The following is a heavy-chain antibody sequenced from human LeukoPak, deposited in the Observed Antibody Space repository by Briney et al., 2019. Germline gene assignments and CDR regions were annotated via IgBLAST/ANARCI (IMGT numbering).Heavy chain of an antibody. CDR1: GFTFSSYG. J-gene: IGHJ4*02. CDR3: AKDLAWNAIQNY. Sequence: GGSLRLSCAASGFTFSSYGMHWVRQAPGKGLEWVAVISCDGSNKYYADSVKGRFTISRDNSKNTLYLQMNSLRAEDTAVYYCAKDLAWNAIQNYWGQGTLVTVSS. CDR2: ISCDGSNK. V-gene: IGHV3-30*18. D-gene: IGHD2-21*01.